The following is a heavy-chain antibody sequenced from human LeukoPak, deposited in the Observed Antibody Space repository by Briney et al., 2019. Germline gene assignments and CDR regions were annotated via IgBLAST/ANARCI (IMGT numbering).Heavy chain of an antibody. CDR1: GFTFSSYG. D-gene: IGHD3-9*01. J-gene: IGHJ5*02. CDR2: ISGSGGST. Sequence: GGSLRLSCAASGFTFSSYGMHWVRQAPGKGLEWVSAISGSGGSTYYADSVKGRFTISRDNSKNTLYLQMNSLRAEDTAVYYCAKDSRGGDILNGYNWFDPWGQGTLVTVSS. V-gene: IGHV3-23*01. CDR3: AKDSRGGDILNGYNWFDP.